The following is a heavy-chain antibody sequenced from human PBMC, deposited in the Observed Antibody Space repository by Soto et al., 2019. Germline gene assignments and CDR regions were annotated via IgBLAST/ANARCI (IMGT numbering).Heavy chain of an antibody. CDR1: GVTFRNYW. V-gene: IGHV3-74*01. Sequence: EVQLVASGGGLVQPGESLRLSCAGAGVTFRNYWMHWVRQARGKGLEWVSCTNVDGSNITYADSVKGRFTISRDNARNTVYLQLNRLRVEDTAVYYCASIRFLEVGGRLWGQGTEVTASS. CDR2: TNVDGSNI. CDR3: ASIRFLEVGGRL. D-gene: IGHD3-3*01. J-gene: IGHJ6*02.